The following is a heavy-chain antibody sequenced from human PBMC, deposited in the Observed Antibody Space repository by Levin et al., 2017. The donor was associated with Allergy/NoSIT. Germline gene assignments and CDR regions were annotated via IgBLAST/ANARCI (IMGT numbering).Heavy chain of an antibody. CDR2: ISNRDDST. Sequence: ETLSLTCAASGFTFSNYAMAWVRQAPGKGLEWVSTISNRDDSTYYRDSVKGRFTISRDISKNTLYLQMNNLRADDAAVYFCAKVGGLLMTPVTGHNFDHWGRGALVTVS. J-gene: IGHJ4*02. V-gene: IGHV3-23*05. CDR1: GFTFSNYA. D-gene: IGHD4-17*01. CDR3: AKVGGLLMTPVTGHNFDH.